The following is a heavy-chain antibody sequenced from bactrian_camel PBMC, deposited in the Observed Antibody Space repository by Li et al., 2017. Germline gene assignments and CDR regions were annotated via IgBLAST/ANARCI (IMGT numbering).Heavy chain of an antibody. J-gene: IGHJ6*01. CDR1: EYTYC. V-gene: IGHV3S55*01. CDR2: IGGDVST. CDR3: AATYEMWCRGRTRADDFNY. Sequence: VQLVESGGGSVQAGGSLRLSCVVSEYTYCMGWFRQAPGKEREGVAVIGGDVSTTYADSVKGRFTISKDNAKNILYLQMNSLKPEDTAMYYCAATYEMWCRGRTRADDFNYWGQGTQVTVS. D-gene: IGHD2*01.